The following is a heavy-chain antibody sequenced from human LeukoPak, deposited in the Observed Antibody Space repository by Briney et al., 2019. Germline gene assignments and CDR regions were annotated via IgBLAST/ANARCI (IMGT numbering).Heavy chain of an antibody. Sequence: HPGGSLKLSCAASGFTVSSAYISWVRQAPGKGLEWVSAISGSGGSTYYADSVKGRFTISRDNSKNTLYLQMNSLRAEDTAVYYCAKDSETSLLSSGYYFPDYWGQGTLVTVSS. CDR3: AKDSETSLLSSGYYFPDY. V-gene: IGHV3-23*01. D-gene: IGHD3-22*01. CDR2: ISGSGGST. J-gene: IGHJ4*02. CDR1: GFTVSSAY.